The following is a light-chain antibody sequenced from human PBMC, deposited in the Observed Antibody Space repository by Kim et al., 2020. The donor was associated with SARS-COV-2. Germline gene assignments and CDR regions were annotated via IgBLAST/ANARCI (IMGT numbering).Light chain of an antibody. CDR1: QTVYTD. CDR2: DTS. CDR3: QQRWRWPLT. Sequence: IVLTQSPVTLSLSPGERATLSCRASQTVYTDLAWYQHKSGQAPRLLIYDTSNRAPATPARFSGSGSGTDFTLTIDTLEAEDVAVYYCQQRWRWPLTFGGGT. V-gene: IGKV3-11*01. J-gene: IGKJ4*01.